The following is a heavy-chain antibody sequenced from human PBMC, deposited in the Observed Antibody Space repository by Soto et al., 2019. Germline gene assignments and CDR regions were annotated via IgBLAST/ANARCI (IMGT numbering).Heavy chain of an antibody. J-gene: IGHJ6*02. Sequence: PGGSLRLSGAASGFTFSSYGMHWVRQAPGKGLEWVAVISYDGSNKYYADSVKGRFTISRDNSKNTLYLQMNSLRAEDTGVYYCAQNRHSSGYYYLPSYGMDVWGQGTTVPV. CDR1: GFTFSSYG. V-gene: IGHV3-30*03. CDR2: ISYDGSNK. D-gene: IGHD3-22*01. CDR3: AQNRHSSGYYYLPSYGMDV.